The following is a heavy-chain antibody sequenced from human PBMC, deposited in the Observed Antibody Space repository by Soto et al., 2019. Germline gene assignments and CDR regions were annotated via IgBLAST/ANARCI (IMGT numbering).Heavy chain of an antibody. J-gene: IGHJ5*02. CDR1: GFTFSSYA. V-gene: IGHV3-66*01. D-gene: IGHD1-1*01. CDR3: ARDNDNWFDP. Sequence: GGSLRLSCAASGFTFSSYAMSWVRQAPGKGLEWVSVIYSGGSTYYADSVKGRFTISRDNSKNTLYLQMNSLRAEDTAVYYCARDNDNWFDPWGQGTLVTVSS. CDR2: IYSGGST.